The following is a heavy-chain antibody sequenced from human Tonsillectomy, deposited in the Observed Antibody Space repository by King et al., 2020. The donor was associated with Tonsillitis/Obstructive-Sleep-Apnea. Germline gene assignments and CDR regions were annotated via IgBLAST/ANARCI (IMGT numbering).Heavy chain of an antibody. CDR3: ARGYWSATRCQCSYHYMDV. V-gene: IGHV1-69*01. J-gene: IGHJ6*03. CDR1: GDTFYRYA. Sequence: HVQLVQSGAEVRKPGSSVKVSCKASGDTFYRYAISWVRQAPGQGLEWMGGVIPVFGTTKYAQKFQGRVTITADESTSTAYMELSSLRSDDTAVYYCARGYWSATRCQCSYHYMDVWGKGTTVTVSS. CDR2: VIPVFGTT. D-gene: IGHD3-3*01.